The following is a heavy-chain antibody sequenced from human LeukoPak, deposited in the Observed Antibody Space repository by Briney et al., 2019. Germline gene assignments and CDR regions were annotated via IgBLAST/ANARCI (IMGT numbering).Heavy chain of an antibody. D-gene: IGHD5-12*01. CDR1: GLTFSTYS. Sequence: PGGSLRLSCAASGLTFSTYSMGWVRQAPGKGPECVSAISNTGGSTLYADSVKGRFTISRDNSKNTLYLQMNSLRAEDTAVYYCAKYTPPVATSLLDYWGQGTLVTVSS. J-gene: IGHJ4*02. V-gene: IGHV3-23*01. CDR2: ISNTGGST. CDR3: AKYTPPVATSLLDY.